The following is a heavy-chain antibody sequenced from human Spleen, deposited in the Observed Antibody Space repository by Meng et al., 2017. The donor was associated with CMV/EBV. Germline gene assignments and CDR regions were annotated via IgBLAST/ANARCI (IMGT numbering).Heavy chain of an antibody. V-gene: IGHV3-48*03. CDR1: GFTFSSYE. J-gene: IGHJ4*02. CDR3: ARATSGWYAPFDY. Sequence: GESLKISCAASGFTFSSYEMNWVRQAPGKGLEWVSYISSSGSTIYYADSVKGRFTISRDNAKNSLSLQMNSLRAEDTAIYYCARATSGWYAPFDYWGQGTLVTVSS. D-gene: IGHD6-19*01. CDR2: ISSSGSTI.